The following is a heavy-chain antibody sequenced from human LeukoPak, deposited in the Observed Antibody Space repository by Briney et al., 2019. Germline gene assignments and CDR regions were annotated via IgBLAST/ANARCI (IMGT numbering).Heavy chain of an antibody. CDR1: GFTFSSYA. CDR2: IGYSGGDI. D-gene: IGHD4-23*01. Sequence: GGSLRLSCAASGFTFSSYAMAWVRQAPGKGLEWVSVIGYSGGDIQYADSVKGRFTISRDNSKNTLYLQMNSLRVEDTAVYYCAKYAPPTTVVTRFFDYWGQGTLVTVSS. CDR3: AKYAPPTTVVTRFFDY. V-gene: IGHV3-23*01. J-gene: IGHJ4*02.